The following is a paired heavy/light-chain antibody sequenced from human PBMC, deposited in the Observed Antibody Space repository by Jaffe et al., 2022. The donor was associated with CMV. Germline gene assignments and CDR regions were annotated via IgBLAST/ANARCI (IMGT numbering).Light chain of an antibody. J-gene: IGLJ7*01. CDR1: NIGSKS. Sequence: SYVLTQPPSVSVAPGKTARITCGGNNIGSKSVHWYQQKPGQAPVLVIYYDSDRPSGIPERFSGSNSGNTATLTISRVEAGDEADYYCQVWDSSSDHRAVFGGGTQLTVL. CDR3: QVWDSSSDHRAV. CDR2: YDS. V-gene: IGLV3-21*04.
Heavy chain of an antibody. V-gene: IGHV3-21*01. D-gene: IGHD2-15*01. CDR1: GFTFSSYS. Sequence: EVQLVESGGGLVKPGGSLRLSCAASGFTFSSYSMNWVRQAPGKGLEWVSSISSSSSYIYYADSVKGRFTISRDNAKNSLYLQMNSLRAEDTAVYYCASTYCSGGSCYSDATNYYYYYMDVWGKGTTVTVSS. CDR2: ISSSSSYI. CDR3: ASTYCSGGSCYSDATNYYYYYMDV. J-gene: IGHJ6*03.